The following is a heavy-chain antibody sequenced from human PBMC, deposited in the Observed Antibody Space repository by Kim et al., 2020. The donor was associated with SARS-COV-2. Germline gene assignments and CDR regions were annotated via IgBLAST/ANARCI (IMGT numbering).Heavy chain of an antibody. CDR3: ARVHCSSTSCYWLRYFDL. CDR1: GFTFSDYY. D-gene: IGHD2-2*01. J-gene: IGHJ2*01. V-gene: IGHV3-11*06. Sequence: GGSLRLSCAASGFTFSDYYMSWIRQAPGKGLEWVSYISSSSSYTNYADSVKGRFTISRDNAKNSLYLQMNSLRAEDTAVYYCARVHCSSTSCYWLRYFDLWGRGTLV. CDR2: ISSSSSYT.